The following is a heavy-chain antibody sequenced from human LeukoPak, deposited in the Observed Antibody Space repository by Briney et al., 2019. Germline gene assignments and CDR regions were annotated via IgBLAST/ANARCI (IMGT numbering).Heavy chain of an antibody. CDR2: ISWNSGKI. D-gene: IGHD6-13*01. J-gene: IGHJ4*02. V-gene: IGHV3-9*01. Sequence: PGRSLRLSCAASGFTFDDYAMHWVRQAPGKGLEWVSGISWNSGKIGYADSVKGRFTISRDNSKNTLYLQMNSLRAEDTAVYYCAKGSSWYTTTNYFDYWGQGTLVTVSS. CDR3: AKGSSWYTTTNYFDY. CDR1: GFTFDDYA.